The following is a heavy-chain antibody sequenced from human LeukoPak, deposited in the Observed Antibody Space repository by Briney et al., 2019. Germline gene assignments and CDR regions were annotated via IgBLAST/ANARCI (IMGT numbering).Heavy chain of an antibody. CDR3: ARGTWIQLWSPFDY. CDR2: IYYSGST. D-gene: IGHD5-18*01. Sequence: PSETLYLTFTGSGVPIIRYFWSLIRQAPGKGLELIGDIYYSGSTNYIPSLITRVSLSVDTSNNPFSLKLSSVTAADTAVYYCARGTWIQLWSPFDYWGQGTLVTVSS. J-gene: IGHJ4*02. CDR1: GVPIIRYF. V-gene: IGHV4-59*01.